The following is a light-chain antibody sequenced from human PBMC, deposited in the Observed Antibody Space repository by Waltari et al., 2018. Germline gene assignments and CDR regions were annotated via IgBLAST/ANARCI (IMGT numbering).Light chain of an antibody. CDR1: SNDVGGYNL. CDR2: EVT. J-gene: IGLJ2*01. CDR3: CSYAGSSTFERV. Sequence: QSALTQPASVSGSPGQSISISCTGTSNDVGGYNLVSWYQQHPGKAPKLIIYEVTKRPSGVSNRFSGSKSGNTASQTISGLQAEDEADYYCCSYAGSSTFERVFGGGTKLTVL. V-gene: IGLV2-23*02.